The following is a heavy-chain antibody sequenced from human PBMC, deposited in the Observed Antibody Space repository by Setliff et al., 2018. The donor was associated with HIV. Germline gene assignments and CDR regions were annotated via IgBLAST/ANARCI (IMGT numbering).Heavy chain of an antibody. J-gene: IGHJ6*02. V-gene: IGHV3-7*01. CDR1: AFTFSDYW. CDR3: ARSPQVTIFGIKIKPPGGPDL. Sequence: PGGSLRLSCRASAFTFSDYWMTWVRQAPGRGLQWVANIKDDGREKNYLDSLKGRFTIFRDNARNSLYLQMTSRRAEDSGVYYCARSPQVTIFGIKIKPPGGPDLWGQGTTVTVSS. D-gene: IGHD3-3*01. CDR2: IKDDGREK.